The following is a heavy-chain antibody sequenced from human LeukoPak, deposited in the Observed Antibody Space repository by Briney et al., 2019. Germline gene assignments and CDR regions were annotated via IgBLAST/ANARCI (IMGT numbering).Heavy chain of an antibody. CDR3: ARRSVPAAMNYYGMDV. Sequence: GESLKISCEGSGGNFSNYWIGWVRQLPGKGLEWTGIIYPGDSDTRYSPSFQGQATISADKSISTAYLQWSSLKASDTAMYYCARRSVPAAMNYYGMDVWGQGTTVTVSS. J-gene: IGHJ6*02. D-gene: IGHD2-2*01. V-gene: IGHV5-51*01. CDR1: GGNFSNYW. CDR2: IYPGDSDT.